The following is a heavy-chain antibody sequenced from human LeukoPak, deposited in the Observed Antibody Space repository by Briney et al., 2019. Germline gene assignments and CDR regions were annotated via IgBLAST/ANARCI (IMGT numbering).Heavy chain of an antibody. D-gene: IGHD6-13*01. CDR2: ISSSSSYI. CDR1: GFTFSYYS. V-gene: IGHV3-21*06. CDR3: ARSGTAAVEAALDI. J-gene: IGHJ3*02. Sequence: GGSLRLSCAASGFTFSYYSMNWVRQAPGKGLEWVSSISSSSSYIYYADSVKGRFTISRDNAKNSLSVQMNSLRAEDTAVYYCARSGTAAVEAALDIWGQGTMVTVSS.